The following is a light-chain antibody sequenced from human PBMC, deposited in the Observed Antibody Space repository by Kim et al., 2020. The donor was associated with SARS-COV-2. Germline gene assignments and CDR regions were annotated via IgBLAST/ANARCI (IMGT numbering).Light chain of an antibody. Sequence: SYELTQPPSVSMAPGKTATITCGGNNIGTYSVHWYQQKPGQAPVLVIYYDRDRPSGIPERFSGSHSGNTATLTISRVDAGDEADYYCQVWDSSIDHYVFGSGTKVTVL. CDR1: NIGTYS. J-gene: IGLJ1*01. CDR3: QVWDSSIDHYV. CDR2: YDR. V-gene: IGLV3-21*01.